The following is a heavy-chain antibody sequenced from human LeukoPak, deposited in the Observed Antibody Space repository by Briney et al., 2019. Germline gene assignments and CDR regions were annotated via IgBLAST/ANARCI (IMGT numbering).Heavy chain of an antibody. CDR2: IHYSGST. Sequence: SETLSLTCTVSRGSINTGNYYWSWIRQPPGKGLEWLGFIHYSGSTDYNPSLKSRVTISVDTSKNQFSLKLSSVTAADTAVYYCASGGYWGQGTLVTVSS. CDR3: ASGGY. CDR1: RGSINTGNYY. D-gene: IGHD3-16*01. V-gene: IGHV4-30-4*01. J-gene: IGHJ4*02.